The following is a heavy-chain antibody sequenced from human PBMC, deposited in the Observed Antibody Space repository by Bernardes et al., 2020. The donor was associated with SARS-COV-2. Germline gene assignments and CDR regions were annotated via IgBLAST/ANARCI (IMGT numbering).Heavy chain of an antibody. CDR2: IRGGVT. J-gene: IGHJ4*02. V-gene: IGHV4-4*02. D-gene: IGHD2-21*02. CDR3: GRTATPFTPVDS. Sequence: SDTLSLICAVFGESISTGNWWTCVRQPPGKGLQWIGEIRGGVTNYNPSLKSRVTLSIDESKNQLSLTLDSVTAADTGTYYCGRTATPFTPVDSWGQGTLVTVSS. CDR1: GESISTGNW.